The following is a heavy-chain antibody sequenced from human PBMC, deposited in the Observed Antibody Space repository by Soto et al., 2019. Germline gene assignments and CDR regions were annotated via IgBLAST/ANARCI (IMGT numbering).Heavy chain of an antibody. Sequence: GASVKVSCKTSGGTFSNDIITWVRQAPGQGLEWLGGIMPIFGRADYAQKFRGRVTITADESTTTAHMELSSLRSEDTAVYYCARAGAHQGFGLDVWGQGTTVTVSS. J-gene: IGHJ6*02. V-gene: IGHV1-69*13. CDR1: GGTFSNDI. CDR3: ARAGAHQGFGLDV. D-gene: IGHD1-26*01. CDR2: IMPIFGRA.